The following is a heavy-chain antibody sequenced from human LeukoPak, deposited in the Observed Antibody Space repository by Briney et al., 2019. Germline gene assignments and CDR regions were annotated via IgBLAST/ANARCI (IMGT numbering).Heavy chain of an antibody. V-gene: IGHV4-4*02. J-gene: IGHJ6*03. CDR1: GGSISSSNW. CDR3: ARRKRYYDSSGRNYYYYYMDV. CDR2: IYHSGST. D-gene: IGHD3-22*01. Sequence: SETLSLTCVVSGGSISSSNWWSWVRQPPGKGLEWIGEIYHSGSTNYNPSLKSRITISVDKSKNQFSLKLSSVTAADTAVYYCARRKRYYDSSGRNYYYYYMDVWGKGTTVTISS.